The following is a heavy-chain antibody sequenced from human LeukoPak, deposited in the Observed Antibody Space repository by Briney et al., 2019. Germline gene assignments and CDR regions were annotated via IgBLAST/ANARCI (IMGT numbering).Heavy chain of an antibody. D-gene: IGHD5-12*01. CDR2: IYYSGTT. Sequence: PSETLSLTCTVSGGSISSSPYYWGWIRQPPGKGLVWIGSIYYSGTTHYNPCLESRVTISVDTSKNQFSLKLSSVTAADTAVYYCARAGSGGYDDRGQFDYWGQGTLVTVSS. CDR3: ARAGSGGYDDRGQFDY. V-gene: IGHV4-39*07. CDR1: GGSISSSPYY. J-gene: IGHJ4*02.